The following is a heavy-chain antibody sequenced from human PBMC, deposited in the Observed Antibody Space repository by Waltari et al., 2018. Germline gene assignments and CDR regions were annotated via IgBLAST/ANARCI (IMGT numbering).Heavy chain of an antibody. J-gene: IGHJ4*02. CDR1: GGPINGYY. V-gene: IGHV4-59*07. Sequence: QVQLQESGPGLVKPLDTLSLTCTVSGGPINGYYWSWVRQPPGKGLEWIGYIYSGSTNYNPSLKSRVAISLDTSKSQFSLKLNSVTAADTALYYCARGIAGGKVFDYWGQGTLVTVSS. CDR3: ARGIAGGKVFDY. D-gene: IGHD6-13*01. CDR2: IYSGST.